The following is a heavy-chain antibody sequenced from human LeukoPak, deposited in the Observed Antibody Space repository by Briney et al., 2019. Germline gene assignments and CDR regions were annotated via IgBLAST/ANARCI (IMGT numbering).Heavy chain of an antibody. J-gene: IGHJ6*03. CDR3: ARGRVSSNTWYSTYYYYFYMDV. Sequence: PSETLSLTCTVSDDSITIYYWTWIRQPPGKGLEWIGYIDHTGSTNYNPSLNSRVTISRDTSKNHFSLELTSATAADTAVYFCARGRVSSNTWYSTYYYYFYMDVWGKGTTVTVS. V-gene: IGHV4-59*01. CDR1: DDSITIYY. D-gene: IGHD6-13*01. CDR2: IDHTGST.